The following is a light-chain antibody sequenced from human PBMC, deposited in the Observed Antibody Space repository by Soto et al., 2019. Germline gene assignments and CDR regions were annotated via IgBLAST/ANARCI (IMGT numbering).Light chain of an antibody. CDR3: QQYNSYPWT. Sequence: DIQMTQSPSTLSASVGDRVTITCRPSQSISSRLAWYQQKPGKAPKLLIYKASSLESGVPSRFSGSGSGTELTLTISSLQPDDFATYYCQQYNSYPWTFGQGTKVDIK. V-gene: IGKV1-5*03. J-gene: IGKJ1*01. CDR2: KAS. CDR1: QSISSR.